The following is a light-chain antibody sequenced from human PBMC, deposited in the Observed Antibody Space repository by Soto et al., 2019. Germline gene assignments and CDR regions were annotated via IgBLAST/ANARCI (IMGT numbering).Light chain of an antibody. Sequence: DIQMTQSPSSLSASVGDRVTISCRASQGISDYLSWFQQKPGEAPKLLINTASTLQSGVPITFSGAGSRTHFSLTISGLQPEDSATYYCQQTYSFPWTFGKGTRVDIK. CDR3: QQTYSFPWT. J-gene: IGKJ1*01. CDR2: TAS. CDR1: QGISDY. V-gene: IGKV1-39*01.